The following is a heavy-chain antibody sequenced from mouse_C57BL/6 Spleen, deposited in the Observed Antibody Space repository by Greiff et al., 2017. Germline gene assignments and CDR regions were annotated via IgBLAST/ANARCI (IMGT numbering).Heavy chain of an antibody. J-gene: IGHJ2*01. CDR1: GYAFSSSW. CDR3: ARSDYDYDSTYFDY. CDR2: IYPGDGDT. D-gene: IGHD2-4*01. V-gene: IGHV1-82*01. Sequence: VQLQQPGPELVKPGASVKISCKASGYAFSSSWMTWVKQRPGQGLEWIGRIYPGDGDTNYNGKFKGKATLTADKSSSTAYMQLSSLTSEDSAVYLCARSDYDYDSTYFDYWGQGTTLTVSS.